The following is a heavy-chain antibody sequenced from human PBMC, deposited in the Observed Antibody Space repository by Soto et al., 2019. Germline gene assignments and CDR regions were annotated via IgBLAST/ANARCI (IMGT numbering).Heavy chain of an antibody. Sequence: EVQMVESGGGLVQPGGSLRLSCATSGVTVSGNYMSWVRQSPGRGLEWVSVIHSGDSTHYADSVKGRFTISRDNSKNTLYLPMNSLRAEDTAVYYCARGHYESPPGYFDYWGQGTLVTVSS. CDR1: GVTVSGNY. J-gene: IGHJ4*02. V-gene: IGHV3-66*01. CDR2: IHSGDST. D-gene: IGHD3-22*01. CDR3: ARGHYESPPGYFDY.